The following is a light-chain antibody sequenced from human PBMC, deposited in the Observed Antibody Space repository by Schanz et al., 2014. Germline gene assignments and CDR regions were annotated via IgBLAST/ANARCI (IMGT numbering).Light chain of an antibody. CDR3: AAWDDRLNGWV. CDR1: SSDVGGYNY. J-gene: IGLJ3*02. V-gene: IGLV2-11*01. Sequence: QSALTQPRSVSGSPGQSVTISCTGTSSDVGGYNYVSWYQQHPGKAPKLMISEVSKRPSGVPDRFSGSKSGTSASLAISGLQSEDEADYYCAAWDDRLNGWVFGGGTKLTVL. CDR2: EVS.